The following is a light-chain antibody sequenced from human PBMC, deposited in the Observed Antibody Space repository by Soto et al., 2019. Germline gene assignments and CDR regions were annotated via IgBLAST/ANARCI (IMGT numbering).Light chain of an antibody. CDR2: DAS. V-gene: IGKV1-5*01. CDR1: QSISSW. CDR3: QQYESYTPWT. J-gene: IGKJ1*01. Sequence: DIQMTQSPSALSASVGDRVTITCRASQSISSWLAWYQQKPGKAPKLLIYDASTLQSGIPSRYSGSGSGTEFTLTISNLQPDDFATYYCQQYESYTPWTVGQGTKVAIK.